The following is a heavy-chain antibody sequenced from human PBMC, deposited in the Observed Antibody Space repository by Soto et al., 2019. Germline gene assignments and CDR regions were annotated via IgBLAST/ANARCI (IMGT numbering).Heavy chain of an antibody. V-gene: IGHV4-39*01. Sequence: SETLSLTCTVSGGSISSSSYYWGWIRQPPGKGLEWIGSIYYSGSTYYNPSLKSRVTISVDTSKNQSSLKLSSVTAADTAVYYCARHATYYYDSRDPRWGFDYWGQGTLVTVSS. J-gene: IGHJ4*02. CDR2: IYYSGST. CDR3: ARHATYYYDSRDPRWGFDY. CDR1: GGSISSSSYY. D-gene: IGHD3-22*01.